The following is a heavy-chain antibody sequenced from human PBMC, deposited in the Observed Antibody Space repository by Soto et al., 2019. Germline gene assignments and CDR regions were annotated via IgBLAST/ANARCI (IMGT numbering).Heavy chain of an antibody. D-gene: IGHD3-3*01. Sequence: QVQLVQSGAEVKKPGSSVNVSCKTSGATFGNTAVTWVRQAPGQGLEWMGGIVPMFGTANYAQKFQDRVTITADESTNTAYMDLSSLRSDDTAVYYCARDGDPGYAFWSGPLGGGRFDPWGQGTLVTV. J-gene: IGHJ5*02. CDR3: ARDGDPGYAFWSGPLGGGRFDP. CDR2: IVPMFGTA. V-gene: IGHV1-69*12. CDR1: GATFGNTA.